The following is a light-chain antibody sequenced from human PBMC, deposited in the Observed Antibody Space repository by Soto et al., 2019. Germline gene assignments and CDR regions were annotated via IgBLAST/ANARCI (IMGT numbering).Light chain of an antibody. CDR3: HQANSFPLLT. CDR2: AAS. J-gene: IGKJ4*01. V-gene: IGKV1-12*01. CDR1: QSISNW. Sequence: DTQMTQSPSTLSASVGDRVTITCRASQSISNWLAWYQQKPGKAPNLLIYAASSLQSGVPSRFSGSGSGTDFTLTISSLQPEDFATYYCHQANSFPLLTFGGGTKVDIK.